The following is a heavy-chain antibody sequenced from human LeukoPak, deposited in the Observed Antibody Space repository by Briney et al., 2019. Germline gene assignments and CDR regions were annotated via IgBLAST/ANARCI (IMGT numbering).Heavy chain of an antibody. CDR2: ISGSGGST. CDR3: AKTIAVAGTSEIDY. Sequence: GGSLRLSCAASGFTFSSDAMSWGRRAPGQGLEWFSAISGSGGSTYYADSVKGRFTIPRDNSKNTLYLQMNSLRAEDTAVYYCAKTIAVAGTSEIDYWGQGTLVTVSS. D-gene: IGHD6-19*01. CDR1: GFTFSSDA. J-gene: IGHJ4*02. V-gene: IGHV3-23*01.